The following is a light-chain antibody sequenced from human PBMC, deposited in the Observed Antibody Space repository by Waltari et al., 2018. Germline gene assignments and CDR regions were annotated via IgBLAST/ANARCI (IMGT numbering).Light chain of an antibody. J-gene: IGKJ1*01. CDR3: QNHERLPAT. V-gene: IGKV3-20*01. Sequence: SCRASQSIGRYLVLYQQRQGQAPRLLIYAASTRATGIPDRFSGSGSGTDFTLTISRLEPEDFAVYYCQNHERLPATFGQGTKVEIK. CDR2: AAS. CDR1: QSIGRY.